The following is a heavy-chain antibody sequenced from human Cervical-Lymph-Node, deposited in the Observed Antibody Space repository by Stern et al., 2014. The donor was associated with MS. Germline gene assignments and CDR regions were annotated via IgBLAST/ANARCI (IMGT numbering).Heavy chain of an antibody. CDR1: GYTFTNNW. D-gene: IGHD1-1*01. V-gene: IGHV5-51*01. CDR2: IYPDDSDI. J-gene: IGHJ6*02. CDR3: GRHPPRRKWDDPNYGMDV. Sequence: EVQLVESGAEVKKPGESLKISCKGSGYTFTNNWIAWVRQMPGKGLEWMGIIYPDDSDIRYSPSLQGQVTISADKSIRTAYLPWSSLKAADSAVYYCGRHPPRRKWDDPNYGMDVWGQGTTVTVSS.